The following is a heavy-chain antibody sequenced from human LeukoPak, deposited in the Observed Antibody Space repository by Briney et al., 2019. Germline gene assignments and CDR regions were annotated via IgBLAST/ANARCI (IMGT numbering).Heavy chain of an antibody. V-gene: IGHV3-7*03. Sequence: PGGSLRLSCAASGFTFSSYWMTWVRQAPGKGLEWVANIKQDGSEKYYADSVKGRFTISRDNAKNSLYLRMNSLRAEDTALYYCAKAFNPGGIGYFDYWGQGTLVTVSS. CDR2: IKQDGSEK. D-gene: IGHD6-13*01. CDR1: GFTFSSYW. CDR3: AKAFNPGGIGYFDY. J-gene: IGHJ4*02.